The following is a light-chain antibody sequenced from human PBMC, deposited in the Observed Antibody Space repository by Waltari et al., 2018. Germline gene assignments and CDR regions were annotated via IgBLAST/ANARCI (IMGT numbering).Light chain of an antibody. CDR1: KIGSKN. CDR3: QVWDSGSNHYV. V-gene: IGLV3-21*02. J-gene: IGLJ1*01. CDR2: DDG. Sequence: SYELTQPPSVSVAPGQTARITCDGDKIGSKNVHWYQHKPGQAPGLVVYDDGDRPSGVPERFSGSKSGNTAALTISRVDAGDEAEYYCQVWDSGSNHYVFGTVTKVTVL.